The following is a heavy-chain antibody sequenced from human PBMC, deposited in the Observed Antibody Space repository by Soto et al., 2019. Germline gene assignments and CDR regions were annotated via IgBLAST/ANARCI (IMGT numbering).Heavy chain of an antibody. CDR2: IYHSGTT. Sequence: SETLSLTCAVSGYSISRGYYWGWIRQPPGRGLEWIGSIYHSGTTFYNPSLKSRVNISVDTSKNQFFLKLKYVTAADTAVYYCARDRSPTPYYDFWSGTYGMDVWGQGTTVTVSS. CDR1: GYSISRGYY. CDR3: ARDRSPTPYYDFWSGTYGMDV. V-gene: IGHV4-38-2*02. D-gene: IGHD3-3*01. J-gene: IGHJ6*02.